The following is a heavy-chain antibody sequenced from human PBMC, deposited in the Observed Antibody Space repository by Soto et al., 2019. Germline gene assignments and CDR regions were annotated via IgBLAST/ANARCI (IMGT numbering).Heavy chain of an antibody. J-gene: IGHJ4*02. CDR2: XXPYLDIT. CDR1: GGTFGTYT. Sequence: QVQLVQSGAEVKKPGSSVKVSCKASGGTFGTYTISWVRQAPGQGLEWMGXXXPYLDITDYAQKFQGRFTIAADKXXXXXXXXXXXXXXXXXXXXXXXXXXTYWGQGTLVTVSS. V-gene: IGHV1-69*02. CDR3: XXXXTY.